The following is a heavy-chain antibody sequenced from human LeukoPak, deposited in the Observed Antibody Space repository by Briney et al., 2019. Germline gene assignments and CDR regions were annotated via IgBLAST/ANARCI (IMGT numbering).Heavy chain of an antibody. CDR2: VSGSGDNP. CDR1: GFTFSNFA. Sequence: PGGSLRLSCAASGFTFSNFAMSWVRQAPGKGLEWVSGVSGSGDNPYYADSAKGRFTISRDNSKNTMSLHMNSLRAEDTAIYYCAKGLYYVYDSSGYHSNWFDPWGQGTLVAVSS. D-gene: IGHD3-22*01. J-gene: IGHJ5*02. V-gene: IGHV3-23*01. CDR3: AKGLYYVYDSSGYHSNWFDP.